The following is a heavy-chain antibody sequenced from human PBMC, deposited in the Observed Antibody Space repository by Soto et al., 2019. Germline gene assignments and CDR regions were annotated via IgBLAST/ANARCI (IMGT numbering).Heavy chain of an antibody. CDR3: ARQMYSSVWYMVPGYYYYGMDV. D-gene: IGHD6-19*01. J-gene: IGHJ6*02. V-gene: IGHV4-39*01. Sequence: SETLSLTCTVSGGSISSSIYYWGWIRQPPGKGLEWIGNIYYSGSTYYNPSLQSRVTISVDTSKNQFSLKLSSVTAADTAVYYCARQMYSSVWYMVPGYYYYGMDVWGQGTTVTVSS. CDR2: IYYSGST. CDR1: GGSISSSIYY.